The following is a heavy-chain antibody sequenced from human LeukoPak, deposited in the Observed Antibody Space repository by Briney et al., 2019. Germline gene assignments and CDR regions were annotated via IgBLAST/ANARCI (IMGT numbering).Heavy chain of an antibody. CDR3: ARNIAVAGFDY. D-gene: IGHD6-19*01. Sequence: PGGSLRLSCAASGFTVSSNYMSWVRQAPGKGLEWVSVIYSGGSTYYADSVKGRFTISRDNSKNTLYLQMNSLRAEDTAVYYCARNIAVAGFDYWGQGTLVTVSS. CDR1: GFTVSSNY. CDR2: IYSGGST. V-gene: IGHV3-53*05. J-gene: IGHJ4*02.